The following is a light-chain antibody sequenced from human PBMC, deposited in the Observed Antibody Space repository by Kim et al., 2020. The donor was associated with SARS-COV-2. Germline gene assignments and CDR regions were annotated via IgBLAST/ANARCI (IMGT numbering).Light chain of an antibody. V-gene: IGKV1-33*01. Sequence: DIQMTQSPSSLSASVGDRVTITCQASQDISNYLNWYQQKPGKAPKLLIYDASNLETGVPSRFSGSGSGTDFTFTISSLQPEDIETYYCQQYDNLPALTFGGGTKVDIK. CDR1: QDISNY. CDR3: QQYDNLPALT. CDR2: DAS. J-gene: IGKJ4*01.